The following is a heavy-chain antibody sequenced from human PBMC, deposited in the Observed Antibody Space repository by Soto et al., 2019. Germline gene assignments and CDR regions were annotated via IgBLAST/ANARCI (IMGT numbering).Heavy chain of an antibody. V-gene: IGHV4-61*08. D-gene: IGHD3-16*01. J-gene: IGHJ5*02. CDR2: VFYSGRT. CDR3: ARDMYWGVFDP. CDR1: GGSVISADYY. Sequence: QVQLQESGPGLVKPSETLSLTCTVSGGSVISADYYWTWIRQPPGKGLEWIGHVFYSGRTHYNSSVKSRVTISIDTSKNQFSLKLSSVTAADTAVYYCARDMYWGVFDPWGQGTLVTVSS.